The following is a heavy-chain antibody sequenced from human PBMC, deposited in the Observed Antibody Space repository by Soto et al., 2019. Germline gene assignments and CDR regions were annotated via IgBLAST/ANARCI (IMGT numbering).Heavy chain of an antibody. CDR1: GGSISSSSYY. Sequence: SETLSLTCTVSGGSISSSSYYWGWIRQPPGKGLEWIGSIYYSGSTYYNPSLKSRVTISVDTSKNQFSLKLSSVTAADTAVYYCASPGWYYYGSGTGGNWFDPWGQGTLVTVSS. CDR3: ASPGWYYYGSGTGGNWFDP. D-gene: IGHD3-10*01. J-gene: IGHJ5*02. CDR2: IYYSGST. V-gene: IGHV4-39*01.